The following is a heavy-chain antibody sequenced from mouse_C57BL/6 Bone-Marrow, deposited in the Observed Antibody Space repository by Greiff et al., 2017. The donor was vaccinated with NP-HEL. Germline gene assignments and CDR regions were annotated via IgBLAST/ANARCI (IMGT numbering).Heavy chain of an antibody. CDR3: ALYYSNFY. V-gene: IGHV1-81*01. D-gene: IGHD2-5*01. CDR2: IYPRSGNT. CDR1: GYTFTSYG. J-gene: IGHJ2*01. Sequence: QVQLKQSGAELARPGASVKLSCKASGYTFTSYGISWVKQRTGQGLEWIGEIYPRSGNTYYNEKFKGKATLTADKSSSTAYMEFRSLTSEDSAVYFCALYYSNFYWGQGTTLTVSS.